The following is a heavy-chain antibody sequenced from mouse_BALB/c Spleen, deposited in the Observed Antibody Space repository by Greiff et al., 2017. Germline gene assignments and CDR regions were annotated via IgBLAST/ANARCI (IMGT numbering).Heavy chain of an antibody. CDR3: ASLRHYAMDY. D-gene: IGHD1-2*01. CDR2: ILPGSGST. CDR1: GYTFSSYW. V-gene: IGHV1-9*01. J-gene: IGHJ4*01. Sequence: QVQLQQSGAELMKPGASVKISCKATGYTFSSYWIEWVKQRPGHGLEWIGEILPGSGSTNYNEKFKGKATFTADTSSNTAYMQLSSPTSEDSAVYYCASLRHYAMDYWGQGTSVTVSS.